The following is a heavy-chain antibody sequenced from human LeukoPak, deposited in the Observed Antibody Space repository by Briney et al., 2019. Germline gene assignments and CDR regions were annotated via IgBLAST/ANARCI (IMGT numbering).Heavy chain of an antibody. Sequence: SETLSLTCTVSGGSISSGGYFWTWIRQHPGKGLEWMGYIFYSGDTYYNPSLKSRGTMSVDTSKNQFSLNLSSVTAADTAVYYCASYDVSYFDYWGQGTLVTVSS. V-gene: IGHV4-31*03. CDR3: ASYDVSYFDY. CDR1: GGSISSGGYF. J-gene: IGHJ4*02. CDR2: IFYSGDT. D-gene: IGHD3-16*01.